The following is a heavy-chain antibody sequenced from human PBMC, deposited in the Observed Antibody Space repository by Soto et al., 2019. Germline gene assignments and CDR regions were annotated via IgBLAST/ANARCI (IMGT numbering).Heavy chain of an antibody. CDR2: ISAYNGNT. D-gene: IGHD3-3*01. CDR1: GYTFTSYA. J-gene: IGHJ4*02. Sequence: ASVKVSCKASGYTFTSYAMRWVRQAPGQGLEWMGWISAYNGNTNYAQKLQGRVTMTTDTSTSTAYMELRSLRSDDTAVYYCASTPCSTYDFWSGYCLWGQGTLVTVSS. CDR3: ASTPCSTYDFWSGYCL. V-gene: IGHV1-18*01.